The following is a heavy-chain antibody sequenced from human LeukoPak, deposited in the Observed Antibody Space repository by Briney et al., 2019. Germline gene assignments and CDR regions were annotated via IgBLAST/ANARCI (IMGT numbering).Heavy chain of an antibody. D-gene: IGHD5-12*01. CDR1: GYTFTDYG. CDR2: ISGSSENT. J-gene: IGHJ4*02. V-gene: IGHV1-18*01. Sequence: ASVKVSCKASGYTFTDYGISWVRQAPGQGLEWMGWISGSSENTDSAQKFQGRVTMTTDTSTSTAYMELRNLRSDDTATYYCARVGRTKVATMAYWGQGTLVTVSS. CDR3: ARVGRTKVATMAY.